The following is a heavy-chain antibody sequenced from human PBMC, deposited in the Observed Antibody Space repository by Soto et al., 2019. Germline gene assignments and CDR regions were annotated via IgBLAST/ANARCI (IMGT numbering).Heavy chain of an antibody. J-gene: IGHJ5*02. V-gene: IGHV1-69*13. CDR2: IIPIFGTA. CDR1: GGTFSSYA. CDR3: ARDGPPRRIWSGYWGYNWFDP. Sequence: GASVKVSCKASGGTFSSYAISWVRQAPGQGLEWMGGIIPIFGTANYAQKFQGRVTITADESTSTAYMELSSLRSEDTAVYYCARDGPPRRIWSGYWGYNWFDPWGQGTLVTVSS. D-gene: IGHD3-3*01.